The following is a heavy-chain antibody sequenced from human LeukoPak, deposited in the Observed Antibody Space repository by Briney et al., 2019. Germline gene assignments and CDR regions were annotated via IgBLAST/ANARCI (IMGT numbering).Heavy chain of an antibody. J-gene: IGHJ4*02. CDR1: GESLNSYY. D-gene: IGHD2-15*01. CDR2: IYESGTT. CDR3: ARGAWATRLAS. Sequence: PSETLSLTCAVYGESLNSYYWRWVRQPPGEGLEWIGEIYESGTTKYNPSLKSRVAISMVPSKQQFYLRLSSVTAADTAVYYCARGAWATRLASWGRGTPVIVSS. V-gene: IGHV4-34*01.